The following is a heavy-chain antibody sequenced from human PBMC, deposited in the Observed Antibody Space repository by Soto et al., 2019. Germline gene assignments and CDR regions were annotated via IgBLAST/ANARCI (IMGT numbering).Heavy chain of an antibody. V-gene: IGHV3-30*18. CDR1: GFTFSNYG. CDR2: ISYDGSNK. D-gene: IGHD6-13*01. Sequence: GGSLRLSCAASGFTFSNYGMHWVRQAPGKGLEWVAVISYDGSNKYYADSVKGRFTISRDNSKNTLYLQMNSLRAEDTAVYYCAKGDRIAAAGHFDYWGQGNLVTVSS. J-gene: IGHJ4*02. CDR3: AKGDRIAAAGHFDY.